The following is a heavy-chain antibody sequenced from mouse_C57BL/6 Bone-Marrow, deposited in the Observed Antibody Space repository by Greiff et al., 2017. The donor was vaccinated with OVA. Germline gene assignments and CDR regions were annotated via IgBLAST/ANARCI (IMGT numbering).Heavy chain of an antibody. J-gene: IGHJ4*01. CDR3: ARVRYYAMDY. CDR2: IDPSDSYT. CDR1: GYTFTSYW. Sequence: QVQLQQPGAELVMPGASVKLSCKASGYTFTSYWMHWVKQRPGQGLEWIGEIDPSDSYTNYNQKFKGKSTLTVDKSSSTAYMQLSRLTSEDSAVYYCARVRYYAMDYWGQGTSVTVSS. V-gene: IGHV1-69*01.